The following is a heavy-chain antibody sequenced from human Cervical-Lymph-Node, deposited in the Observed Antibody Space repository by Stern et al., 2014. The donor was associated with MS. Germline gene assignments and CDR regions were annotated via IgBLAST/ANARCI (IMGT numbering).Heavy chain of an antibody. J-gene: IGHJ4*02. D-gene: IGHD1-26*01. CDR1: GFNFSAYY. Sequence: MQLVESGGDLVKPGGSLRLSCAASGFNFSAYYMNWIRQAPGKGLEWLSYISSNGTVIYYADSVKGLFIISRDNAKQSLYLQMNRLRAEDTAVYYCARGLPSFWCQGSLVTVSP. CDR2: ISSNGTVI. CDR3: ARGLPSF. V-gene: IGHV3-11*01.